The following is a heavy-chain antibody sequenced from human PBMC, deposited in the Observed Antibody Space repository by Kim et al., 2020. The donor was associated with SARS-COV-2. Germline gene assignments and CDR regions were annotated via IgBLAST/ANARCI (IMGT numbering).Heavy chain of an antibody. D-gene: IGHD2-21*01. J-gene: IGHJ4*02. CDR1: GFIFSDYE. CDR2: IGTSADNI. V-gene: IGHV3-48*03. CDR3: ARETINCGGDCYDY. Sequence: GGSLRLSCAASGFIFSDYEFNWVRQAPGKGLEWISYIGTSADNIYYANSVKGRFTVSRDSAKNSLYLQMDSLRDEDSAVYSCARETINCGGDCYDYWGQG.